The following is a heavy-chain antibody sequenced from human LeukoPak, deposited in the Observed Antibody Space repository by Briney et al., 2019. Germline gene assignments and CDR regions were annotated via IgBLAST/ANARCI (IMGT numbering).Heavy chain of an antibody. CDR1: GYTFTGYY. CDR3: ARVGTVVVPAWGGWFDP. D-gene: IGHD2-2*01. Sequence: ASVKVSCKASGYTFTGYYMHWVRQAPGQGLEWMGWINPNSGGTNYAQKFQGRVTMTRDTSISTAYMELSRLRSDDKAVYYCARVGTVVVPAWGGWFDPWGQGTLVTVSS. V-gene: IGHV1-2*02. CDR2: INPNSGGT. J-gene: IGHJ5*02.